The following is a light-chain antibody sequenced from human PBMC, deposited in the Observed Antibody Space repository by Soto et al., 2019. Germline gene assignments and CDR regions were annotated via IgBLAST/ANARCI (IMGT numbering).Light chain of an antibody. V-gene: IGKV3D-15*01. CDR1: QSVNHN. J-gene: IGKJ1*01. Sequence: DRVMTQSPDTLSASPGERVSLSCRASQSVNHNLAWYLQKPGQAPRLLIFGASSRATGIPDRFSGSGSGTDFTLTISRLEPEDFAVYYCQQYDKWPRTFGQGTKVDIK. CDR2: GAS. CDR3: QQYDKWPRT.